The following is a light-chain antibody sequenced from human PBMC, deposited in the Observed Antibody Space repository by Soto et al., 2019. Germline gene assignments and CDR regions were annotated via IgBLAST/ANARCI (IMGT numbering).Light chain of an antibody. CDR2: DAS. Sequence: EIVLTQSPATLSLSPGERATLFCSASQSVSSYLAWYQQKPGQAPRLLIYDASNRATGIPARFSGSGSGTDFTLTISSLEPEDFAVYYCQQYGSSGTFGQGTKVDIK. CDR3: QQYGSSGT. J-gene: IGKJ1*01. V-gene: IGKV3-11*01. CDR1: QSVSSY.